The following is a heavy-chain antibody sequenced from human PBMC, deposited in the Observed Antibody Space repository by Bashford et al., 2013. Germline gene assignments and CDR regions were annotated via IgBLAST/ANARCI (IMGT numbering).Heavy chain of an antibody. CDR1: GYRFTGYY. V-gene: IGHV1-2*04. D-gene: IGHD1-26*01. Sequence: ASVKVSCKAAGYRFTGYYMHWVRQAPGQGLEWLGWINCNSGGTNYAQKFQGSVTLTRDTSINTAYMEFSRLTSDDTAVYYCATSTTSNQGEHAFDIWGHGTLVTVSS. J-gene: IGHJ3*02. CDR2: INCNSGGT. CDR3: ATSTTSNQGEHAFDI.